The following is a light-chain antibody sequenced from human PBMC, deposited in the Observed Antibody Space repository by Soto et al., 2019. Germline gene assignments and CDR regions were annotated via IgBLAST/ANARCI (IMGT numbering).Light chain of an antibody. Sequence: EIVMTQSPATLSVSLGERATLSCRASQSVNRNLAWYQQKPGQAPRLLIYGASTRATGFPARFSGSGSGTEFTLTISSLQSEDFAVYYCQQHNDWYTFGQGTKLEIK. V-gene: IGKV3-15*01. CDR3: QQHNDWYT. J-gene: IGKJ2*01. CDR2: GAS. CDR1: QSVNRN.